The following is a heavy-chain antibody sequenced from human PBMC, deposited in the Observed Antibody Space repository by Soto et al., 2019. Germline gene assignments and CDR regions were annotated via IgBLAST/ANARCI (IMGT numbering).Heavy chain of an antibody. CDR3: ARDHDFWGTYAMDV. D-gene: IGHD3-3*01. V-gene: IGHV4-30-4*01. CDR1: DDSIRSGDYY. Sequence: SETLSLTCTVPDDSIRSGDYYWSWIRQPPGKGLEWIGYIYYSGSTYYNPSLESRVTISIDTSKSQFSLKLRSVTAADTAVYYCARDHDFWGTYAMDVWGQGTTVTVSS. J-gene: IGHJ6*02. CDR2: IYYSGST.